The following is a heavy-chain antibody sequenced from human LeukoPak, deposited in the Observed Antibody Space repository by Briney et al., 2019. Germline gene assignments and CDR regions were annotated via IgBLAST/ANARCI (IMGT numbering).Heavy chain of an antibody. D-gene: IGHD4-11*01. Sequence: GGSLRLSCAASGFTFSSYSMNWVRQAPGKGLEWVSSISSSSTYIYYADSVKGRFTISRDNSKNTLYLQMNSLRAEDTAVYYCAKVKTTVLDYFDYWGQGTLVTVSS. CDR1: GFTFSSYS. J-gene: IGHJ4*02. V-gene: IGHV3-21*04. CDR3: AKVKTTVLDYFDY. CDR2: ISSSSTYI.